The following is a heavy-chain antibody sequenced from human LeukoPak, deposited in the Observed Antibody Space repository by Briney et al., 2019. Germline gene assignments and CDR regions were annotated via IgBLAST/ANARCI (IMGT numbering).Heavy chain of an antibody. V-gene: IGHV3-48*03. CDR2: ISSSGSTI. CDR1: GFTFSSYE. CDR3: ARGDYYGSGSYY. Sequence: GGSLRLSCAASGFTFSSYEMNWVRQAPGKGLEWVSYISSSGSTIYYADSVKGRFTVSRDNSKNTLYLQMNSLRAEDTAVYYCARGDYYGSGSYYWGQGTLVTVSS. J-gene: IGHJ4*02. D-gene: IGHD3-10*01.